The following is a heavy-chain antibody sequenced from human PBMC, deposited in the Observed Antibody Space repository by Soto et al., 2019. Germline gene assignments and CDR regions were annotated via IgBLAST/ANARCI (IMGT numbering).Heavy chain of an antibody. D-gene: IGHD3-16*02. Sequence: QVQLQESGPGLVKPSQTLSLTCTVSGGSISSGGYYWSWIRQHPGKGLEWIGYIYYSGSTYYNPSLKSRVTISVDTSKNQFPLKLSSVTAADTAVYYCARATDYVWGSYRSRNFDYWGQGTLVTVSS. CDR3: ARATDYVWGSYRSRNFDY. CDR2: IYYSGST. CDR1: GGSISSGGYY. J-gene: IGHJ4*02. V-gene: IGHV4-31*03.